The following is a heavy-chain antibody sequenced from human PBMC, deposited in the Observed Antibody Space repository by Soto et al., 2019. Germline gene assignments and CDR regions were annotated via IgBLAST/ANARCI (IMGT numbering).Heavy chain of an antibody. V-gene: IGHV3-49*04. CDR3: TRGRGTSGWYADY. CDR1: GFVFGDYA. CDR2: VRSETYGGST. J-gene: IGHJ4*02. D-gene: IGHD6-13*01. Sequence: GVSLRLSCSASGFVFGDYAVTWVRQAPGKGLEWVGVVRSETYGGSTEYAASVKGRFRISRDDSQSIAHLQMTSLKTEDTAVYYCTRGRGTSGWYADYWGKGVLVTVSS.